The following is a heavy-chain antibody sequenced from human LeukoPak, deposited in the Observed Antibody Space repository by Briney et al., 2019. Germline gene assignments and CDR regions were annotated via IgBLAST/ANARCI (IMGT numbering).Heavy chain of an antibody. J-gene: IGHJ3*02. D-gene: IGHD6-13*01. CDR1: GYSISSGYY. CDR3: ARDYIAAAGTKGAFDI. Sequence: PSETLSLTCTVSGYSISSGYYWGWIRQPPGKGLEWIGSIYHSGSTYYNPSLKSRVTISVDTSKNQFSLKLSSVTAADTAVYYCARDYIAAAGTKGAFDIWGQGTMVTVSS. V-gene: IGHV4-38-2*02. CDR2: IYHSGST.